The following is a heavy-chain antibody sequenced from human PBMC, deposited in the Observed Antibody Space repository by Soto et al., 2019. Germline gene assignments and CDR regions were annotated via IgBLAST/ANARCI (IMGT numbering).Heavy chain of an antibody. J-gene: IGHJ6*02. CDR1: GFTFSRYI. CDR3: ARDLPRGGDTRYYGMDV. CDR2: TSRSGSFI. D-gene: IGHD2-21*02. V-gene: IGHV3-21*01. Sequence: GGSLRLSCAASGFTFSRYIMNWVRQAPGKGLEWVSSTSRSGSFIYYYADSVKGRFTISRDNAKNSLYLQMNSLRAEDTAVYYCARDLPRGGDTRYYGMDVWGQGTTVTVSS.